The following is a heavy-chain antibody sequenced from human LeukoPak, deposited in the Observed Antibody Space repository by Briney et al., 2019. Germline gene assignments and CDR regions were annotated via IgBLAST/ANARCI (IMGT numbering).Heavy chain of an antibody. D-gene: IGHD3-22*01. CDR1: GFTFSSYW. V-gene: IGHV3-74*01. Sequence: GGSLRLSCAASGFTFSSYWMHWVRPAPGKGLVWVSRISSDVSSTSYADSVKGRFTISRDNAKNTLYLQMNSLRAEDTAVYYCARSMIFPPDSFDYWGQGTLVTVSS. CDR2: ISSDVSST. J-gene: IGHJ4*02. CDR3: ARSMIFPPDSFDY.